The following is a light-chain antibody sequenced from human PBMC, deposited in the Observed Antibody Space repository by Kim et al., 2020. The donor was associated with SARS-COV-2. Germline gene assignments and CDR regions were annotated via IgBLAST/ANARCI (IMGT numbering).Light chain of an antibody. CDR3: QQRGNWPT. CDR2: DAS. J-gene: IGKJ5*01. CDR1: QSVKTY. V-gene: IGKV3-11*01. Sequence: SWSQGERATLSCRASQSVKTYLAWYQHKPGQSPRLLIHDASNRATGVPPRFSGGGSGTDFTLTISSLEPEDFAVYYCQQRGNWPTFGQGTRLEIK.